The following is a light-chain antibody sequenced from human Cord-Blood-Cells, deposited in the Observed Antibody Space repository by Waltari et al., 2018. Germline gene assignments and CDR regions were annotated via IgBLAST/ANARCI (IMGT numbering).Light chain of an antibody. Sequence: QSALTQPPSATESPGQSVTISCTGTSSDVGGYSYVSWYQKHPGKAPKLMIYEVSKRPSGVPDRISGSKSGNTASLTVSGLQAEDEADYYCSSYAGSNNYVFGTGTKVTVL. CDR2: EVS. V-gene: IGLV2-8*01. CDR3: SSYAGSNNYV. J-gene: IGLJ1*01. CDR1: SSDVGGYSY.